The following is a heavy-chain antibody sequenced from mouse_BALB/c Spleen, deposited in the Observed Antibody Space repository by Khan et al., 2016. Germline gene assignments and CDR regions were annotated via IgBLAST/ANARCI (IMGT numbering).Heavy chain of an antibody. J-gene: IGHJ4*01. CDR2: ISSGSTNI. V-gene: IGHV5-17*02. CDR1: GFTFSGFG. CDR3: ARMGGSYAMDY. Sequence: EVALVESGGDLVQPGGSRKLSCAASGFTFSGFGMHWVRQAPEKGLEWVAYISSGSTNIYYADTVKGRFTISRDNPKNTLFLQMTSLRSEDTAMYYCARMGGSYAMDYWGQGTSVTVSS.